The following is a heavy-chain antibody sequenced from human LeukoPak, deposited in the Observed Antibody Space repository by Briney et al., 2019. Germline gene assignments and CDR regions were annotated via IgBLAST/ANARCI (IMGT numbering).Heavy chain of an antibody. J-gene: IGHJ4*02. CDR1: GFTFSSYG. CDR3: ANVPPMGPNLFDY. D-gene: IGHD3-10*01. Sequence: PGRSLRLSCAASGFTFSSYGMHWVRQAPGKGLEWVAVISYDGSNKYYADSVKGRFTISRDNSKSTLYLQMNSLRAEDTAVYYCANVPPMGPNLFDYWGQGTLVTVSS. V-gene: IGHV3-30*18. CDR2: ISYDGSNK.